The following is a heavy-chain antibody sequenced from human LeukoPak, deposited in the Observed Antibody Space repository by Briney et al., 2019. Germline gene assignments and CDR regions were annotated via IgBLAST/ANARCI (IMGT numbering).Heavy chain of an antibody. D-gene: IGHD5-18*01. CDR1: GFIFSAYN. J-gene: IGHJ4*01. CDR3: ARGGYIYGYELAH. CDR2: ISSTGSSA. Sequence: GGSRRLSCAASGFIFSAYNMNWVRQAPGKGLGWVSYISSTGSSAHYADSVKGRITISSDNAKNSLYLQLNSLRGEDTAVYYCARGGYIYGYELAHWGHGTLLTVSS. V-gene: IGHV3-48*04.